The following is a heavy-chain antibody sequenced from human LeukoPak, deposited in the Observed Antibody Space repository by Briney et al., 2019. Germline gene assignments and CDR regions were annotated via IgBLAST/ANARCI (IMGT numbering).Heavy chain of an antibody. V-gene: IGHV1-8*03. D-gene: IGHD5-12*01. Sequence: ASGKVSCKASGYTFTSYDINWVRQATGQGLEWMGWMNPNSGNTGYAQKFLGRVTITRNTSISTAYMELSSLRSEDTAVYYCARGSSGYDWFFDPWGQGTLVTVSS. J-gene: IGHJ5*02. CDR2: MNPNSGNT. CDR1: GYTFTSYD. CDR3: ARGSSGYDWFFDP.